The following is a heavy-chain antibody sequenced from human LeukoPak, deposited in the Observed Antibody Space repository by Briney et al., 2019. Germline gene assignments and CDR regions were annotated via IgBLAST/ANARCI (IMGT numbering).Heavy chain of an antibody. D-gene: IGHD5-18*01. CDR3: ANIPDTAMVSHQSC. CDR2: IKQDGSEK. Sequence: TGGSLRLSCAASGFTFSSYWMSWVRQAPGKGLEWVANIKQDGSEKYYVDSVKGRFTISRDNSKNTLYLQMNSLRAEDTAVYYCANIPDTAMVSHQSCWGQGTLVTVSS. V-gene: IGHV3-7*03. J-gene: IGHJ4*02. CDR1: GFTFSSYW.